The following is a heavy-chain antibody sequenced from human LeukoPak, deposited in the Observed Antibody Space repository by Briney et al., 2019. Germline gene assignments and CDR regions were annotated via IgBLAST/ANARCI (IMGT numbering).Heavy chain of an antibody. CDR2: IYYSGST. J-gene: IGHJ3*02. CDR3: ARDRSPYHYDSSGYGAFDI. Sequence: PSETLSLTCTVSGGSISSSSYYWGWIRQPPGKGLEWIGSIYYSGSTYYNPSLKSRVTMSVDTSKNQFSLKLSSVTAADTAVYYCARDRSPYHYDSSGYGAFDIWGQGTMVTVSS. CDR1: GGSISSSSYY. V-gene: IGHV4-39*07. D-gene: IGHD3-22*01.